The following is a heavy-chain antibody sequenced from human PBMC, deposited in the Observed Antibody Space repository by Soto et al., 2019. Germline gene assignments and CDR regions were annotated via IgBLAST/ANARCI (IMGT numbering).Heavy chain of an antibody. D-gene: IGHD2-15*01. CDR2: INAGNGNT. Sequence: ASVKVSGKASGYTFTTYAIHWVRQAPGQRLEWMGWINAGNGNTKYSQKFQGRVTITRDTSASTAYMELSSLRSEDTAVYYCARILEYCSGGSCDFWGQGTLVTVSS. V-gene: IGHV1-3*01. CDR1: GYTFTTYA. CDR3: ARILEYCSGGSCDF. J-gene: IGHJ4*02.